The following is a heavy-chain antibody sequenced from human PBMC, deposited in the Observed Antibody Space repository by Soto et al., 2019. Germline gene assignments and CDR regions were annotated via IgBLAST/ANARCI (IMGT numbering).Heavy chain of an antibody. J-gene: IGHJ2*01. CDR2: ISASSSNI. Sequence: EVQLVESGGGLVQPGGSLRLSCAASGFSFSNYAMDWVRQAPGKGLEWVSYISASSSNIRYADSVKGRFTISRDNARIIVYLQKNSRRAADKAVYYCARDPSRGSDWARYLDLWGRGTLVTVSS. CDR3: ARDPSRGSDWARYLDL. D-gene: IGHD1-26*01. CDR1: GFSFSNYA. V-gene: IGHV3-48*01.